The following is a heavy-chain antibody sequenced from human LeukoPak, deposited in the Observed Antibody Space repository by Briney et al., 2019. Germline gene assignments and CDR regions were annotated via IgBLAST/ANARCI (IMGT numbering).Heavy chain of an antibody. Sequence: SETLSLTCTVSGGSVSSGIYYWSWIRQPPGKGLEWIGYIYYSGNTNYNPSLKNRVTISVDTSKNQFSLRLSSVTAADTAVYYCARGAPFDYWGQGTLVTVSS. CDR1: GGSVSSGIYY. D-gene: IGHD1-26*01. CDR2: IYYSGNT. CDR3: ARGAPFDY. V-gene: IGHV4-61*01. J-gene: IGHJ4*02.